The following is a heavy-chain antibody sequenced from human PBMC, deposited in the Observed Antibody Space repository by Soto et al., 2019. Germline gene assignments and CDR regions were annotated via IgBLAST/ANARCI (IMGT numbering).Heavy chain of an antibody. J-gene: IGHJ6*02. V-gene: IGHV3-7*03. CDR1: GFTFSSHW. CDR3: ARAPYSRSTQYWYYNYCMDV. CDR2: INQDGSEK. D-gene: IGHD6-13*01. Sequence: EAQLVESGGGLVQPGGSLRLSCAASGFTFSSHWMSWVRQAPGKGLEWVANINQDGSEKYYVDSVKGRFTISRDNAKNSLYLQMNSLRAEDTAVYYCARAPYSRSTQYWYYNYCMDVWGQGTTVTVPS.